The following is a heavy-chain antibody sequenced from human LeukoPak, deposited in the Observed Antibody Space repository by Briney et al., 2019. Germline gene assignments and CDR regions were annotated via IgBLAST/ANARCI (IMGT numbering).Heavy chain of an antibody. V-gene: IGHV1-69*13. Sequence: SVKVSCKASGGTFSSYAISWVRQAPGQGLEWMGGIIPIFGTANYAQKFQGRVTITADESTSTAYMELSSLRSEDTAVYYCAREGVVVAATAYNWFDPWGQGTLVTVSS. J-gene: IGHJ5*02. CDR3: AREGVVVAATAYNWFDP. D-gene: IGHD2-15*01. CDR2: IIPIFGTA. CDR1: GGTFSSYA.